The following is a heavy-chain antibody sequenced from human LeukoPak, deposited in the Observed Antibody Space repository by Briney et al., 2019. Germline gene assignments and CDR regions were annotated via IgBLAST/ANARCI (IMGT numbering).Heavy chain of an antibody. CDR3: ARALMPYCGGDCYSEYFQH. CDR2: INAGNGNT. CDR1: GYTFTSYA. J-gene: IGHJ1*01. D-gene: IGHD2-21*02. Sequence: ASMKVSCKASGYTFTSYAMHWVRQAPGQRLEWMGWINAGNGNTKYSQKFQGRVTITRDTSASTAYMELSSLRSEDTAVYYCARALMPYCGGDCYSEYFQHWGQGTLVTVSS. V-gene: IGHV1-3*01.